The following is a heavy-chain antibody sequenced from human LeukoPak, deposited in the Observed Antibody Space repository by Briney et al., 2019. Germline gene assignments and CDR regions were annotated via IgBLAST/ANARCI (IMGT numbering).Heavy chain of an antibody. Sequence: GGSLRLSCTASGFTFGDYAVSWVRQAPGKGLEWVGFIRSKAYGGTTEYAASVKGKFTISRDDSKSIAYLQMNSLKTEDSAVYYCTRYWGLGTQRGSDYWGQGTLVTVSS. D-gene: IGHD3-16*01. CDR3: TRYWGLGTQRGSDY. J-gene: IGHJ4*02. CDR1: GFTFGDYA. V-gene: IGHV3-49*04. CDR2: IRSKAYGGTT.